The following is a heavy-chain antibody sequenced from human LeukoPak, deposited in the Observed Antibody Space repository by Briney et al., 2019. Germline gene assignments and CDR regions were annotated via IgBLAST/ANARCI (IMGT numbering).Heavy chain of an antibody. D-gene: IGHD3-22*01. Sequence: TSETLSLTCTVSGGSISSGSYYWRWIRQPAGRRLEWSGHIYNRESTHYHPSLKTRFTISVDTSKNQFSLKLSSVTAADTAVYYCARESTTMMVGYYFDYWGQGTLVTVSS. J-gene: IGHJ4*02. CDR1: GGSISSGSYY. CDR3: ARESTTMMVGYYFDY. V-gene: IGHV4-61*09. CDR2: IYNREST.